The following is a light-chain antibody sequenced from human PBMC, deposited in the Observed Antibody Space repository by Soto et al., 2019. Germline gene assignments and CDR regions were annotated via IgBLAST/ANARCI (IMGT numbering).Light chain of an antibody. CDR3: SSYTSSSTYV. V-gene: IGLV2-14*01. Sequence: QPASGSGSPGQAITIFCTGTSSDVGGYNYVSWYQQHPGKAPKLMIYDVSNRPSGVSNRFSGSKAGNTASLTISGLQAEDEADYYCSSYTSSSTYVFGTGTKVTVL. CDR2: DVS. J-gene: IGLJ1*01. CDR1: SSDVGGYNY.